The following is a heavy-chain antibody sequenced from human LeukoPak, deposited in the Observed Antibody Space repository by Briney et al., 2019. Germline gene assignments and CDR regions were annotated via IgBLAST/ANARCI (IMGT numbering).Heavy chain of an antibody. V-gene: IGHV4-39*07. Sequence: PSDTLSLTCTVSGGPISSSSYHWGWIRQPPGKWLEWFGSIYYSGSPYYSPPLKSRVTISVDTSKNQFSLKLSSVTAADTAVYYCARDTSNWYGESSSWFDPWGQGTLVTVSS. D-gene: IGHD6-13*01. CDR3: ARDTSNWYGESSSWFDP. CDR1: GGPISSSSYH. J-gene: IGHJ5*02. CDR2: IYYSGSP.